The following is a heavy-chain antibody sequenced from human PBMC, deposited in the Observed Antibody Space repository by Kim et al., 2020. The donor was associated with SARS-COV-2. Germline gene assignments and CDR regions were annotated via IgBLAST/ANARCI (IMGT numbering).Heavy chain of an antibody. V-gene: IGHV1-2*02. CDR1: GYTFADYY. CDR3: ARALSP. Sequence: ASVKVSCKASGYTFADYYIHWVRQAPGQGLEWMGSINPTSGDTKLTQKFQGRVTLTGDTSISTAYMDLIRLTSDDTAIYYCARALSPWGQGTLVIVSS. CDR2: INPTSGDT. J-gene: IGHJ5*02. D-gene: IGHD3-16*01.